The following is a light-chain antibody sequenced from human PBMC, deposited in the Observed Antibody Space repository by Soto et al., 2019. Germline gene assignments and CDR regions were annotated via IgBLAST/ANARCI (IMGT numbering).Light chain of an antibody. Sequence: QSVLTQPPSVSGAPGQRVTISCTGSTSNIGAGYDVHWYQHLPGTAPKLLIYANTYRPSGVPDRFSGSKSGTSASLAITGLQAEDEADYYGQSYDNSLSGSGVFGGGTKLTVL. J-gene: IGLJ2*01. CDR2: ANT. CDR1: TSNIGAGYD. CDR3: QSYDNSLSGSGV. V-gene: IGLV1-40*01.